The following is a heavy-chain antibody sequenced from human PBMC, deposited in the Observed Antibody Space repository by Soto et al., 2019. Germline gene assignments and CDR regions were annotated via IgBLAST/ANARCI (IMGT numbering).Heavy chain of an antibody. CDR1: GFTFSSYG. CDR2: VSFDGSNK. Sequence: QVQLVESGGGVVQPGRSLRLSCAASGFTFSSYGMHWVRQAPGKGLEWVAVVSFDGSNKYFIDSVRGRFTISRDNSKNTLYLQMNSLRAEDTAVYYCAKDSLYMLIIKHYSHYYGMDVWGQGTTVTVSS. D-gene: IGHD3-16*01. V-gene: IGHV3-30*18. CDR3: AKDSLYMLIIKHYSHYYGMDV. J-gene: IGHJ6*02.